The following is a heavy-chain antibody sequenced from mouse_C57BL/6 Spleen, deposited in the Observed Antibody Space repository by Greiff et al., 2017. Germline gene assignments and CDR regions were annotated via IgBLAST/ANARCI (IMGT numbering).Heavy chain of an antibody. D-gene: IGHD1-1*02. J-gene: IGHJ3*01. CDR1: GYTFTDYE. CDR3: TRSWWGFAY. Sequence: QVQLQQSGAELVRPGASVTLSCKASGYTFTDYEMHWVKPTPVHGLEWIGAIDPETGGTAYNQKFKGKAILTADKSSSTAYMELRSLTSEDAAVYYCTRSWWGFAYWGQGTLVTVSA. CDR2: IDPETGGT. V-gene: IGHV1-15*01.